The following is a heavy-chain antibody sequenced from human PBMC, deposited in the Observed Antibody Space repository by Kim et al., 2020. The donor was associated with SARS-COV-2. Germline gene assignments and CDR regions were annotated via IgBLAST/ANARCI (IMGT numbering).Heavy chain of an antibody. D-gene: IGHD3-10*01. V-gene: IGHV4-59*08. CDR2: IYYSGST. CDR1: GGSISNYY. CDR3: ARHYGSGRPYFDY. J-gene: IGHJ4*02. Sequence: SETLSLTCSVSGGSISNYYWSWIRQPPGKGLEWIGYIYYSGSTNYNPSRKSRVTISVDTSKNQFSLKLSSVTAADTAVYFCARHYGSGRPYFDYWGQGSLVTVSS.